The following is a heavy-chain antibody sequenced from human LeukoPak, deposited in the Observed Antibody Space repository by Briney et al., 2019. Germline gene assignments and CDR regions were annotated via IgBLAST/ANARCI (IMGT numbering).Heavy chain of an antibody. CDR2: INPNSGDT. CDR3: ARDPPGSIAARRIFDY. CDR1: GYTFTDYY. J-gene: IGHJ4*02. Sequence: ASVKVSCKASGYTFTDYYMHWVRQAPGQGLEWMGWINPNSGDTKYEQKFQGRVTMTRDTSINTAYMELSRLRSDDTAVYYCARDPPGSIAARRIFDYWGQGTLVTVSS. D-gene: IGHD6-6*01. V-gene: IGHV1-2*02.